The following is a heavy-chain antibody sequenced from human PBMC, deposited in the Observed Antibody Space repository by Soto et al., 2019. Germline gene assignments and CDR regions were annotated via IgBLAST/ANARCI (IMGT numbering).Heavy chain of an antibody. CDR1: GLTFSSYA. D-gene: IGHD3-22*01. CDR2: ITVGGGAT. CDR3: ARIYDSGAYWGWTEYKFGMDV. J-gene: IGHJ6*02. V-gene: IGHV3-23*01. Sequence: GGSLRLSCAASGLTFSSYAMTWVRQAPGKGLEWVSFITVGGGATDYGDSVKGRFTISRDNSKNTLYLEMNSLRAEDTALYYCARIYDSGAYWGWTEYKFGMDVWGQGTTVTVSS.